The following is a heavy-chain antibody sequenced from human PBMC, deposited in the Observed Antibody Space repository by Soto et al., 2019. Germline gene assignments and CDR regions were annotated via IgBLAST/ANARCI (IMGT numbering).Heavy chain of an antibody. D-gene: IGHD2-2*03. J-gene: IGHJ6*02. Sequence: SETLSLTCTVSGGSISSSRYYWGWIRQPPGKGLEWIGSIYYSGSTYYNPSLKSRVTISVDTSKNQFSLKLSSVTAADTAVYYCARLDSRYGMDVWGQGTTVTVSS. CDR2: IYYSGST. CDR3: ARLDSRYGMDV. V-gene: IGHV4-39*01. CDR1: GGSISSSRYY.